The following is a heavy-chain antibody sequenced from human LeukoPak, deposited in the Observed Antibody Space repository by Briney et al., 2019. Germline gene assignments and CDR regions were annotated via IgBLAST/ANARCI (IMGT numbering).Heavy chain of an antibody. CDR2: IRYDGSNK. CDR1: GFTFSSYG. J-gene: IGHJ4*02. Sequence: GGSLRLSCAASGFTFSSYGMHWVRQAPGKGLEWVAFIRYDGSNKYYADSVKGRITISRDNSKNTLYLQMNSLRAEDTAMYYCAKDKMGTTYYSDYWGQGTLVTVSS. D-gene: IGHD5-24*01. V-gene: IGHV3-30*02. CDR3: AKDKMGTTYYSDY.